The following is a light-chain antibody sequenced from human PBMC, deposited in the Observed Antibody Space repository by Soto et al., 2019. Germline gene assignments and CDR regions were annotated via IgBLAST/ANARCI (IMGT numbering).Light chain of an antibody. Sequence: QSALTQPASVSGSPGQSITISCAGPSRDVGVYNYVSWYQQHPGKAPKLMIYDVTNRPSWVSNRFSGSMSGNTASLPIYGLQAEDEADYYCSSYTSSSTPLVFGGGTKLAVL. CDR3: SSYTSSSTPLV. CDR1: SRDVGVYNY. J-gene: IGLJ3*02. CDR2: DVT. V-gene: IGLV2-14*01.